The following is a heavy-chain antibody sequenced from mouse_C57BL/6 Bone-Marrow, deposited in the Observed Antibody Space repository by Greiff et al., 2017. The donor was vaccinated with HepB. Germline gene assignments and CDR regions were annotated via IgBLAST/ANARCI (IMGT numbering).Heavy chain of an antibody. Sequence: QVQLKQSGAELARPGASVKLSCKASGYTFTSYGISWVKQRTGQGLEWIGEIYPRSGNTYYNEKFKGKATLTADKSSSTAYMELRSLTSEDSAVYICARSTLLTLFDYWGQGTTLTVSS. V-gene: IGHV1-81*01. D-gene: IGHD2-1*01. J-gene: IGHJ2*01. CDR1: GYTFTSYG. CDR3: ARSTLLTLFDY. CDR2: IYPRSGNT.